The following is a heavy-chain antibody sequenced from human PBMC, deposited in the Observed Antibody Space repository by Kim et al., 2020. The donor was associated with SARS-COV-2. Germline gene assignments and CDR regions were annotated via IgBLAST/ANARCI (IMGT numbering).Heavy chain of an antibody. CDR2: ISTSGGTT. Sequence: RGSLRLSCAASGFTFSTYAMSWVRQAPGKGLEWVAAISTSGGTTYDADAVKGRFAISRDNSENTLYLQMDSLRVGDTAVYYCAKASTGRKDLDALDVWGQGTTVTVSS. V-gene: IGHV3-23*01. D-gene: IGHD2-8*02. J-gene: IGHJ6*02. CDR1: GFTFSTYA. CDR3: AKASTGRKDLDALDV.